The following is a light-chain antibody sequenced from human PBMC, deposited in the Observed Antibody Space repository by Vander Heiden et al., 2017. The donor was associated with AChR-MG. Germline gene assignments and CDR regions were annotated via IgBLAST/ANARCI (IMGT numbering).Light chain of an antibody. CDR1: QSINFW. Sequence: DIQMTQSPSTLSASVGDRVTITCRASQSINFWLAWYQQKPGKAPKLLIYDASSLESGGPSGFSGSGSGTEFTLTISSLQPDDFATYYCHQYNSYPGTFGQGTNVEIK. J-gene: IGKJ1*01. CDR2: DAS. CDR3: HQYNSYPGT. V-gene: IGKV1-5*01.